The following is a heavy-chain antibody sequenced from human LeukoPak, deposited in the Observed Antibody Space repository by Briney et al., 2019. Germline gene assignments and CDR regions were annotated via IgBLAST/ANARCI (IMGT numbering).Heavy chain of an antibody. Sequence: GGSLRLSCSASGFTFSSYAMHWVRQAPGKGLEYVSAISSNGGSTYYADSVKGRFTISRDNSKNTLYLQMSSLRAEDTAVYYCVKQQGVEWELPGYWGQGTLVTVSS. J-gene: IGHJ4*02. CDR3: VKQQGVEWELPGY. V-gene: IGHV3-64D*06. CDR2: ISSNGGST. D-gene: IGHD1-26*01. CDR1: GFTFSSYA.